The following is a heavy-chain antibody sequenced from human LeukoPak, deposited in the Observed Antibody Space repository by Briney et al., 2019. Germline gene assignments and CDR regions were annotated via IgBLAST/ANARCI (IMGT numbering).Heavy chain of an antibody. CDR2: NYTSGST. Sequence: SETLSLTCTVSGGSNSSYYGIWLRQPPGKGLVGIGYNYTSGSTNYKPSLKGRVTIPVDTSPNQFSLKLSSVTAADTAVYYCARHDSSSSGFDYWGQGTLVTVSS. J-gene: IGHJ4*02. CDR1: GGSNSSYY. CDR3: ARHDSSSSGFDY. D-gene: IGHD6-6*01. V-gene: IGHV4-4*09.